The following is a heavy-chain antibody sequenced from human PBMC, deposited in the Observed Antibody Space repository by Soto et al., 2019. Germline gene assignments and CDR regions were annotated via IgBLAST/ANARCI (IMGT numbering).Heavy chain of an antibody. Sequence: QVQLVQSGAEVKKPGSSVKVSCKASGGTFSSYTISWVRQAPGQGLEWMGRIIPILGIANYAQKFQGRVTITADKSTSTAYMELRRLRSEDTAVYYFASLLDCRCGSCPDYWGQGTLVTVSS. J-gene: IGHJ4*02. CDR1: GGTFSSYT. D-gene: IGHD2-15*01. CDR2: IIPILGIA. CDR3: ASLLDCRCGSCPDY. V-gene: IGHV1-69*02.